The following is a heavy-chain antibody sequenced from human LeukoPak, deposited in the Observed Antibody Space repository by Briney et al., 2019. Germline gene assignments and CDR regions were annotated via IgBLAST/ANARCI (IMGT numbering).Heavy chain of an antibody. CDR3: AKDQDTYYYGSESYYTYNWFDP. CDR1: GFTFSSYA. D-gene: IGHD3-10*01. V-gene: IGHV3-23*01. Sequence: GGSLRLSCAASGFTFSSYAMSWVRQAPGKGLEWVSAISGSGGSTYYADSVKGRFTISRDNSKNTLYLQMNSLRAEDTAVYYCAKDQDTYYYGSESYYTYNWFDPWGQGTLVTVSS. J-gene: IGHJ5*02. CDR2: ISGSGGST.